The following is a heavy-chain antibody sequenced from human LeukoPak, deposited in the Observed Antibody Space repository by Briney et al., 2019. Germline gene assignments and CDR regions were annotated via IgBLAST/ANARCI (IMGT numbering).Heavy chain of an antibody. J-gene: IGHJ4*02. V-gene: IGHV1-18*01. Sequence: ASVKVSCKASGYTFTSYGISWVRQAPGQGLEWMGWISAYNGNTNYAQKLQGRVTMTTDTSTSTAYMELRSLGSDDTAVYYCAREYVEMATITRFDYWGQGTLVTVSS. CDR3: AREYVEMATITRFDY. D-gene: IGHD5-24*01. CDR2: ISAYNGNT. CDR1: GYTFTSYG.